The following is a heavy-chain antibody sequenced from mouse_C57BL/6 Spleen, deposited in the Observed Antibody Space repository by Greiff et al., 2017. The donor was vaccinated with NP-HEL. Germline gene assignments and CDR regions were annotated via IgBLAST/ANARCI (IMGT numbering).Heavy chain of an antibody. Sequence: DVTLVESGGGLVKPGGSLKLSCAASGFTFSSYTMSWVRQTPEKRLEWVATISGGGGNTYYPDSVKGRFTISRANAKNTLYLQMSSLRSEDTALYYCARRAFYGVDYWGQGTSVTVSS. CDR2: ISGGGGNT. CDR1: GFTFSSYT. V-gene: IGHV5-9*01. CDR3: ARRAFYGVDY. D-gene: IGHD1-1*01. J-gene: IGHJ4*01.